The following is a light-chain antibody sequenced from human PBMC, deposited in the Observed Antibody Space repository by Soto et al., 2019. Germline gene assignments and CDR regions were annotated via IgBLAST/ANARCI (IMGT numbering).Light chain of an antibody. J-gene: IGKJ2*01. CDR2: AAS. CDR3: QQSYSIPYT. V-gene: IGKV1-39*01. Sequence: DIQMTQSPSSLSASVGDRVTITCRASQSISSNLNWYQQKPGKAPRLLMYAASSLQRGVPSRFSGSGSGTDFTLTISSLQPEDFATYHCQQSYSIPYTFGQGTKLEIK. CDR1: QSISSN.